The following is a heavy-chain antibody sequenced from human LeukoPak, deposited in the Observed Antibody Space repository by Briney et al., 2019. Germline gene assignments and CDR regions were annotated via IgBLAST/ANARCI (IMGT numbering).Heavy chain of an antibody. D-gene: IGHD3-10*01. V-gene: IGHV3-21*01. CDR1: GFTFSRYS. CDR3: ARDRVTMVRGVSGY. J-gene: IGHJ4*02. CDR2: ISSSSSYI. Sequence: GGSLSLSCAASGFTFSRYSMNWVRQAPGKGLEWVSSISSSSSYIYYADSVKGRFTISRDYAKNSLYLQMNSLRAEDTAVYYCARDRVTMVRGVSGYWGQGTLVTVSS.